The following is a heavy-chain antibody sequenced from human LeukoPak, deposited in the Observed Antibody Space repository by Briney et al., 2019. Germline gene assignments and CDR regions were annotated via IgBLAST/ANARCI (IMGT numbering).Heavy chain of an antibody. CDR3: AGDVSAAGEAFDI. CDR2: ISYDGSNK. CDR1: GFTFSSYA. D-gene: IGHD6-13*01. J-gene: IGHJ3*02. V-gene: IGHV3-30-3*01. Sequence: GRSLRLSCAASGFTFSSYAMHWVRQAPGKGLEWVAVISYDGSNKYYADSVKGRFTISRDNSKNTLYLQMNSLRAEDTAVYYCAGDVSAAGEAFDIWGQGTMVTVSS.